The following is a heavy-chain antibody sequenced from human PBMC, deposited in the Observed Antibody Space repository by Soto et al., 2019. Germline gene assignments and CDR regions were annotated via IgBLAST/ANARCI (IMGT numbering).Heavy chain of an antibody. V-gene: IGHV3-48*02. J-gene: IGHJ6*02. D-gene: IGHD3-10*01. CDR2: ISRSSTGI. Sequence: EVQLVESGGGMVQPGGSLRLSGAASGFTFSLYSMSWVRQAPGKGLEWVSYISRSSTGIHYADSVKGRFTISRDDATNSMHLQLNSLRDGDTAVYYCARAVTWGLDVWGQGTTVSISS. CDR3: ARAVTWGLDV. CDR1: GFTFSLYS.